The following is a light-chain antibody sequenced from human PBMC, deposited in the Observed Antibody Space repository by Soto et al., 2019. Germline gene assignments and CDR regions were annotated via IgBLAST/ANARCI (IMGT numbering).Light chain of an antibody. CDR3: SSYTSGDTPVV. V-gene: IGLV2-14*01. J-gene: IGLJ2*01. CDR1: SSDVGSYNY. CDR2: EIS. Sequence: QSALTQPAYVSGSPGQSITISCTGTSSDVGSYNYVSWYQQYPGKAPKLVIYEISYRPSGGSNRFSGSKSGNTASLTISGLQTEDEADYYCSSYTSGDTPVVFGGGTKLTVL.